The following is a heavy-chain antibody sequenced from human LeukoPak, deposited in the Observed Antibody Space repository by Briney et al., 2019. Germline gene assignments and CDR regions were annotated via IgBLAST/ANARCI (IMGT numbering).Heavy chain of an antibody. V-gene: IGHV1-69*02. CDR2: IIPILGIA. CDR3: ASDVEDGSGSFVYYFDY. D-gene: IGHD3-10*01. J-gene: IGHJ4*02. Sequence: ASVKVSCKASGGTFSSYTISWVRQAPGQGLEWMGRIIPILGIANYAQKFQGRVTITADESTSTAYMELSSLRSEDTAVYYCASDVEDGSGSFVYYFDYWGQGTLVTVSS. CDR1: GGTFSSYT.